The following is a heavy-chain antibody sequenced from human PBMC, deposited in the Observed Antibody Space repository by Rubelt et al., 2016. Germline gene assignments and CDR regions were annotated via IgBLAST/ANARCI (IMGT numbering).Heavy chain of an antibody. CDR2: IDPSDSYT. J-gene: IGHJ5*02. V-gene: IGHV5-10-1*03. Sequence: EVQLVQSGAEVKKPGESLRISCKGSGYSFTSYWISWVRQMPGKGLEWMGRIDPSDSYTNYSPSLQSHVTNSGDKSISTAYLERSSLKASDTSMYYCARHVNHNWFDPWGQGTLVTVSS. D-gene: IGHD1-14*01. CDR3: ARHVNHNWFDP. CDR1: GYSFTSYW.